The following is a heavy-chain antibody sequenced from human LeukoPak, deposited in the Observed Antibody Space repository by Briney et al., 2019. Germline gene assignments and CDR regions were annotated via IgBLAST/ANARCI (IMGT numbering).Heavy chain of an antibody. Sequence: GGSLRLSCAASGFTFSTYSMHWVRQAPGKGLEWVSYISSSSSTIYYADSVKGRFTISRDNAQNSLYLQMHSLRAEDTAVYYCARGQGSRDAFDIWGQGTMVTVSS. CDR1: GFTFSTYS. CDR2: ISSSSSTI. D-gene: IGHD1-26*01. J-gene: IGHJ3*02. V-gene: IGHV3-48*01. CDR3: ARGQGSRDAFDI.